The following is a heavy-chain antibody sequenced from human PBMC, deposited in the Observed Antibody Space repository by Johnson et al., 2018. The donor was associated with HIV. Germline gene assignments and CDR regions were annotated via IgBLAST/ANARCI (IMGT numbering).Heavy chain of an antibody. J-gene: IGHJ3*02. CDR1: GFTFDDYA. V-gene: IGHV3-9*01. Sequence: VQLVESGGGLVQPGGSLRLSCAASGFTFDDYAMHWVRQAPGKGLEWVSGISWNSGSIGYADSVKGRFTISRDNSKNTLYLQMNSLRAEDTAVYYCASSTIVVIRPYDAFDIWGQGTMVTVSS. D-gene: IGHD3-22*01. CDR2: ISWNSGSI. CDR3: ASSTIVVIRPYDAFDI.